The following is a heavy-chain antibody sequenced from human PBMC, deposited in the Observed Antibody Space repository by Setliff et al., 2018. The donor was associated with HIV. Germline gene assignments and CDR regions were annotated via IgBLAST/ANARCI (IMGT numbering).Heavy chain of an antibody. V-gene: IGHV4-61*01. J-gene: IGHJ4*02. D-gene: IGHD6-13*01. CDR2: ISYSGST. CDR3: ARADDSSSWFLFDF. CDR1: GGSISSGYY. Sequence: SETLSLTCTVSGGSISSGYYWSWIRQPPGKGLEYIGYISYSGSTNYKPSLKSRVTISVDTSKNQFSLKLTSVTAADTAIYYCARADDSSSWFLFDFWGQGTLVTVSS.